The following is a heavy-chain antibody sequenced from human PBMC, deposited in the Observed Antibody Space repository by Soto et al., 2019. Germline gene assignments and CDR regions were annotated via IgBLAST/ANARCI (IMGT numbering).Heavy chain of an antibody. J-gene: IGHJ4*02. Sequence: QVQLVESGGGVVQPGRSLRLSCAASGFAFGSYGMHWVRQAPGKGLEWVALISYDGINEYYADSVKGRFTISRDNSKNTLYLQMNSLRAEDTAVYYCAKDGSVYTSGWYASSLDYWGQGTLVTVSS. CDR1: GFAFGSYG. CDR3: AKDGSVYTSGWYASSLDY. V-gene: IGHV3-30*18. CDR2: ISYDGINE. D-gene: IGHD6-19*01.